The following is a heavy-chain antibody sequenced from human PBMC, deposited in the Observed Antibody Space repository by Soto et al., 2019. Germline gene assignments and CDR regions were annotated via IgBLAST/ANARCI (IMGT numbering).Heavy chain of an antibody. D-gene: IGHD6-6*01. J-gene: IGHJ6*02. CDR3: ARYYSSSEISYYSSYGMDV. CDR2: IYHSVST. CDR1: GGSISSSNC. V-gene: IGHV4-4*02. Sequence: SETLSLTCAVSGGSISSSNCWSWVRQPPGKGLEWIGEIYHSVSTNYNPSLKSRVTISVDESKNQFSLKLSSVTAADTAVYYCARYYSSSEISYYSSYGMDVLGQGPTVSVS.